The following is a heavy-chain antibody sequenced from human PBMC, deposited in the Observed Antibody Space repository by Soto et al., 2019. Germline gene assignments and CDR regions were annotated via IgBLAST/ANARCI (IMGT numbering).Heavy chain of an antibody. D-gene: IGHD3-10*01. CDR2: IIPILGIA. Sequence: QVQLVQSGAEVKKPGSSVKVSCKASGGTFSSYTISWVRQAPGQGLEWMGRIIPILGIANYAQKFQGRVTVTADKSTRPADMERSSLRSEDTAVYYCAREWGACGSGSGWFDPWGQGTLVTVSS. CDR1: GGTFSSYT. V-gene: IGHV1-69*08. CDR3: AREWGACGSGSGWFDP. J-gene: IGHJ5*02.